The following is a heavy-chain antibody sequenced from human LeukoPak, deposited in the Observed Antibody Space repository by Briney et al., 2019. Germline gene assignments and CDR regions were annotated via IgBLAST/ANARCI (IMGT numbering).Heavy chain of an antibody. V-gene: IGHV3-23*01. CDR1: GFPFSDFS. D-gene: IGHD2-8*01. CDR3: AKQSYARSLGE. Sequence: GGSLRLSCATSGFPFSDFSMSWVRQAPGKGLEWISTTNSGGTSTYYAESVKGRFTISRDNSKNPLYLQMSSLRVEDTAVYYCAKQSYARSLGEGGPGTLVSVSS. CDR2: TNSGGTST. J-gene: IGHJ4*02.